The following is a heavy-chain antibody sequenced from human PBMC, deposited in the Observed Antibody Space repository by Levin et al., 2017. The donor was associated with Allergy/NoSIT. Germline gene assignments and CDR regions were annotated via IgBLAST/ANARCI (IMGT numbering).Heavy chain of an antibody. CDR1: GGSFSGYY. V-gene: IGHV4-34*01. J-gene: IGHJ5*02. CDR2: INHSGST. D-gene: IGHD2-21*02. CDR3: AREVVVTAPNIA. Sequence: SETLSLTCAVYGGSFSGYYWSWIRQPPGKGLEWIGEINHSGSTNYNPSLKSRVTISVDTSKNQFSLKLSSVTAADTAVYYCAREVVVTAPNIAWGQGTLVTVSS.